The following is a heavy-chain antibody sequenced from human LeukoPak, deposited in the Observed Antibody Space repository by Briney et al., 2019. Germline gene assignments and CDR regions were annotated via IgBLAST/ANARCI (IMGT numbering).Heavy chain of an antibody. CDR3: AKDGYSSGWYWFDP. CDR1: GFTFDDYA. D-gene: IGHD6-19*01. J-gene: IGHJ5*02. Sequence: GRSLRLSCAASGFTFDDYAMHWVRQVPGKGLEWVSGISWNSGSIGYADSVKGRFTISRDNTKNSLYLQMNSLRVEDTALYYCAKDGYSSGWYWFDPWGQGTLVTVSS. CDR2: ISWNSGSI. V-gene: IGHV3-9*01.